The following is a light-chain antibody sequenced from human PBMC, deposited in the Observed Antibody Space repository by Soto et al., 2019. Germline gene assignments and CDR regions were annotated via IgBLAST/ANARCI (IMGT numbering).Light chain of an antibody. V-gene: IGKV1-9*01. CDR2: AAS. CDR1: QGISSY. Sequence: IQLTQSPSSLSASVGDRVTITCRASQGISSYLAWYQQKQGKAPKLLIYAASTLQSGVPSRFSGSGSGTDFTLTISSLQPEDFATYYCQQLNSYPRTFTFGPGTKVDIK. CDR3: QQLNSYPRTFT. J-gene: IGKJ3*01.